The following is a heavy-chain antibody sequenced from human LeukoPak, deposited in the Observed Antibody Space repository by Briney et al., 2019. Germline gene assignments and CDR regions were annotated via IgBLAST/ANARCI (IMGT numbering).Heavy chain of an antibody. Sequence: PSETPSLTCAVYGGSFSSYYWSWIRQPPGKGLEWIGEINHSGSTNYNPSLKSRVTISVHTSKNQFSLRLSSATAADTAVYYCARGVNRVDYWGQGTLVTVSS. CDR1: GGSFSSYY. J-gene: IGHJ4*02. V-gene: IGHV4-34*01. CDR3: ARGVNRVDY. D-gene: IGHD1-14*01. CDR2: INHSGST.